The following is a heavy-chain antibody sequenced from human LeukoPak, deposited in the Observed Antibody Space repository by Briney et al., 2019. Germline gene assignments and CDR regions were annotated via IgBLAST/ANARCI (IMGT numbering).Heavy chain of an antibody. J-gene: IGHJ3*02. Sequence: SETLSLTCTVSGGSISSSSYYWGWIRQPPGKGLEWIGSIYYSGSTYYNPSLKSRVTISVDTSKNQFSLKLSSVTAADTAVYYCARHQDIVLMVYAIPLSGAFDIWGQGTMVTVSS. V-gene: IGHV4-39*01. CDR2: IYYSGST. CDR1: GGSISSSSYY. CDR3: ARHQDIVLMVYAIPLSGAFDI. D-gene: IGHD2-8*01.